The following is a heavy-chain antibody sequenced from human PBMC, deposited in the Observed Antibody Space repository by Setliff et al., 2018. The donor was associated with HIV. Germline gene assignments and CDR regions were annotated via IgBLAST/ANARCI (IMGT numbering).Heavy chain of an antibody. D-gene: IGHD6-19*01. CDR1: GGSISSSSYY. J-gene: IGHJ5*02. Sequence: NPSETLSLTCTVSGGSISSSSYYWGWIRQPPGKGLEWIGSIYYSGTTYYNPSLKSRVTISVDASKTQFSVNLRSVTAADTAVYFCARSSTSGFSAVDWFDPWGQGTLVTVSS. CDR3: ARSSTSGFSAVDWFDP. CDR2: IYYSGTT. V-gene: IGHV4-39*01.